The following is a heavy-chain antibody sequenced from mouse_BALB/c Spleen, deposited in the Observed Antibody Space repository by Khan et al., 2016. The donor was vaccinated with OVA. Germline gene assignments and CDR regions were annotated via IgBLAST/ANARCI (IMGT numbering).Heavy chain of an antibody. V-gene: IGHV2-6-1*01. CDR3: ARQTYYHYYVRDY. CDR1: GFSLTNYG. J-gene: IGHJ4*01. CDR2: IWSDGST. D-gene: IGHD2-10*01. Sequence: VQLEESGPGLVAPSQSLSITCTISGFSLTNYGIHWVRQPPGKGLEWLVVIWSDGSTTYNSALKSRLSISKDKSKSQVFLKMNSLQTDDTAMYYCARQTYYHYYVRDYWGQGTSVTVSS.